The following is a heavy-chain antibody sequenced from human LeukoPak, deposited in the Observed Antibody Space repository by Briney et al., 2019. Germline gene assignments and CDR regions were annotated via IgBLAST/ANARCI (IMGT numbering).Heavy chain of an antibody. V-gene: IGHV1-18*01. Sequence: ASVKVSCKASGYTFTSYGISWVRQAPGQGLEWMGLISSYNGNTNYAQKLQGRVTMSTDTSTGTAYMELRSLRSDDTAVYYCARRVAVAMIDAFDIWGQGTMVTVSS. D-gene: IGHD6-19*01. J-gene: IGHJ3*02. CDR3: ARRVAVAMIDAFDI. CDR1: GYTFTSYG. CDR2: ISSYNGNT.